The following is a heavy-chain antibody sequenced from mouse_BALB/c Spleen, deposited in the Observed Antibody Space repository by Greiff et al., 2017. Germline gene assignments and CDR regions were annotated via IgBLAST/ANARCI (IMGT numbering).Heavy chain of an antibody. D-gene: IGHD1-1*01. CDR3: ANYGSSYYAMDY. V-gene: IGHV5-4*02. J-gene: IGHJ4*01. CDR1: GFTFSDYY. CDR2: ISDGGSYT. Sequence: EVKLQESGGGLVKPGGSLKLSCAASGFTFSDYYMYWVRQTPEKRLEWVATISDGGSYTYYPDSVKGRFTISRDNAKNNLYLQMSSLKSEDTAMYYCANYGSSYYAMDYWGQGTSVTVSS.